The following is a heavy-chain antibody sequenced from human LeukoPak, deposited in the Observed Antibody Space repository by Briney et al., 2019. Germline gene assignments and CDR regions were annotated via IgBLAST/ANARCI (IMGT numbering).Heavy chain of an antibody. CDR3: ARAYGSGSYYNVFDY. CDR2: IYYTGST. J-gene: IGHJ4*02. D-gene: IGHD3-10*01. V-gene: IGHV4-39*07. CDR1: GASISGSGYY. Sequence: PSETLSLTCAVSGASISGSGYYLGWIRQPPGKGLEWIGNIYYTGSTNYNPSLKSRVTMSVDTSKNQFSLKLSSVTAADTAVYYCARAYGSGSYYNVFDYWGQGTLVTVSS.